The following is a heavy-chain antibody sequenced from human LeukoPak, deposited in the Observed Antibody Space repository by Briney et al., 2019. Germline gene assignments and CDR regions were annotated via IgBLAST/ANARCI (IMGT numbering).Heavy chain of an antibody. CDR2: IDTNTGRS. V-gene: IGHV7-4-1*02. D-gene: IGHD3-9*01. CDR3: VRGIDSPGYFNY. CDR1: GYTFTTYL. Sequence: ASVGVSCKPSGYTFTTYLINWVRQAPGQGLEWVGGIDTNTGRSTYAQCLTVRFVFSLDTSVRTAFLQINSLKPEDTALYYCVRGIDSPGYFNYWRQATLLTDPS. J-gene: IGHJ4*02.